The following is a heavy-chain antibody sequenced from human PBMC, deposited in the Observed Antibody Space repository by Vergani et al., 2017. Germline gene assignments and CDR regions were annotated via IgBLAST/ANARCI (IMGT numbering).Heavy chain of an antibody. CDR3: ARRPLWYYYMDV. CDR1: GGSFSGYY. J-gene: IGHJ6*03. CDR2: INHSGST. Sequence: QVQLQQWGAGLLKPSETLSLTCAVYGGSFSGYYWSWIRQPPGKGLEWIGEINHSGSTNYNPSLKSRVTISVDTSKNQFSLKLSSVTAADTAVYYCARRPLWYYYMDVWGKGTTVTVSS. V-gene: IGHV4-34*01. D-gene: IGHD2-21*01.